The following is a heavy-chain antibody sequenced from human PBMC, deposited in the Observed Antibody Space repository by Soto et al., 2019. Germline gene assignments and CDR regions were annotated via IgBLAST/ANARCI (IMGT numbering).Heavy chain of an antibody. CDR3: ARGYYDSSGYTGFDY. J-gene: IGHJ4*02. CDR1: GFTFSDYY. V-gene: IGHV3-11*06. D-gene: IGHD3-22*01. CDR2: ISSSSSYT. Sequence: GGSLRLSCAASGFTFSDYYMSWIRQAPGKGLEWVSYISSSSSYTNYADSVKGRFTISRDSAKNSLYLQMNSLRAEDTAVYYCARGYYDSSGYTGFDYWGQGTLVTVSS.